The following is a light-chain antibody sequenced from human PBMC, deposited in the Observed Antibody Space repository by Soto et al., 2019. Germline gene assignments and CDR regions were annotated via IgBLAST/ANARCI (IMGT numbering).Light chain of an antibody. CDR3: SSYTTSGSLV. V-gene: IGLV2-14*01. J-gene: IGLJ2*01. Sequence: QSALTQPASVSGSPGQSITISCTGTSSDVGGYNYVSWYQQHTGKAPKLMIYDVSNRPSGVSNRCSGSKSGNTASLTISGRQAEDEADYYCSSYTTSGSLVFGGGTQLTVL. CDR2: DVS. CDR1: SSDVGGYNY.